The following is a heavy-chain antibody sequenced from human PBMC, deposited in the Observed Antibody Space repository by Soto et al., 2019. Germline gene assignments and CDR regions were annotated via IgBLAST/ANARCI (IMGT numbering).Heavy chain of an antibody. V-gene: IGHV3-7*03. Sequence: PGGSLRLSCAASGFTFSDYYMNWVRQVPGKGLEWVANIKQDGSEIYFVDSLKGRFTISRDNARNSVYLQMNSLRAEDTAVYYCAKDRDYPRDQFHNWGQGTLVTVSS. CDR3: AKDRDYPRDQFHN. D-gene: IGHD2-2*01. J-gene: IGHJ4*02. CDR1: GFTFSDYY. CDR2: IKQDGSEI.